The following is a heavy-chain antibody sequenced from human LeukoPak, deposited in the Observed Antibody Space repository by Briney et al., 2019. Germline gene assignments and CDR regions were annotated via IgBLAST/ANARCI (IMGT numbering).Heavy chain of an antibody. Sequence: SEALSLTCGVYGGSFSGYYGSWIRQPPGKGLEWIGEINPSGTTNYNPSLKSRVTISLDTSKKQFSLKLSSVTAADTAVYYCARRTMAAVLRSWFDPWGQGTLVTVSS. J-gene: IGHJ5*02. D-gene: IGHD6-13*01. CDR1: GGSFSGYY. V-gene: IGHV4-34*01. CDR2: INPSGTT. CDR3: ARRTMAAVLRSWFDP.